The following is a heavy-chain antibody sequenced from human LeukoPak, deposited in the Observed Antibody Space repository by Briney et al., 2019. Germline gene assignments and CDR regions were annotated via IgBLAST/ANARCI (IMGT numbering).Heavy chain of an antibody. CDR3: ARIRDGYNDAYDI. CDR1: GYTFTKSY. V-gene: IGHV1-46*01. CDR2: INPGGDNT. Sequence: AASVKVSCKASGYTFTKSYIHWVRQAPGQRLEWMGLINPGGDNTKYAQNFQGRVTMTSDTSARTVYMELSSLRSEDTAIYYCARIRDGYNDAYDIWGQGTVVTVPS. D-gene: IGHD5-24*01. J-gene: IGHJ3*02.